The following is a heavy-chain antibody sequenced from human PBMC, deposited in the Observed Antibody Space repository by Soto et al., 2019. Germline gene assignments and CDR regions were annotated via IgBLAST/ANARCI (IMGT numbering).Heavy chain of an antibody. V-gene: IGHV4-59*01. CDR1: GGSISGYY. J-gene: IGHJ6*02. CDR3: ARVGLYLDYYYGMDV. CDR2: IYIFPRGST. Sequence: PSETLSLTCTVSGGSISGYYWSWIRQPPGKGLEWIGHIYIFPRGSTNYNPSLESRVTISEDTAQNEFSLKLTSVTAADTAVYYCARVGLYLDYYYGMDVWGQGTTVTVSS. D-gene: IGHD2-15*01.